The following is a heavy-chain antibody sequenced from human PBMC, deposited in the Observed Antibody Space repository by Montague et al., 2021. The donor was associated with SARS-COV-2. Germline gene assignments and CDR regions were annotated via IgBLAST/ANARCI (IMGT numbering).Heavy chain of an antibody. J-gene: IGHJ3*02. Sequence: SETLSLTCAVSGGSLLRYYWSWIRQPPGKGLEWIGYIYYSGSTNYNPSLKSRVTISIDTSKNQFSLKLSSVTAADTAGYYCARTPGQMAVDAFDIWGQGTMVTVSS. D-gene: IGHD5-24*01. CDR1: GGSLLRYY. CDR2: IYYSGST. V-gene: IGHV4-59*01. CDR3: ARTPGQMAVDAFDI.